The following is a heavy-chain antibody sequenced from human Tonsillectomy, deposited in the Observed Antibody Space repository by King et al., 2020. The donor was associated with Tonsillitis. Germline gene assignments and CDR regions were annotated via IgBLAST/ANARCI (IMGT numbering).Heavy chain of an antibody. CDR1: RFTFSKYA. CDR3: ATVDGNSTFDY. Sequence: VQLVESGGGLVQPGGSLTVSCAASRFTFSKYAMTWVRQAPGKGLEWVSSIGASGETTYYADSVKGRFTISRDNSKCPMYLQMNSLRAEDTALYYCATVDGNSTFDYWGQGTLVTVSS. V-gene: IGHV3-23*04. J-gene: IGHJ4*02. CDR2: IGASGETT. D-gene: IGHD4-23*01.